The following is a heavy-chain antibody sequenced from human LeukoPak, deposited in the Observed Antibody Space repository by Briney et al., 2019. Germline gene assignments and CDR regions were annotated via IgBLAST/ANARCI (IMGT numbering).Heavy chain of an antibody. J-gene: IGHJ4*02. CDR1: GFNFNYFA. V-gene: IGHV3-23*01. CDR3: SRIKYGGNSGYHFDY. D-gene: IGHD4-23*01. Sequence: GGSLGLSCSASGFNFNYFAMSWIRQAPGKRLEWVSTIGDSGSGGSYADSVRGRFTISRDNSKNMVYLQMHSLRVDDSAVYYCSRIKYGGNSGYHFDYWGQGTLVTVSS. CDR2: IGDSGSGG.